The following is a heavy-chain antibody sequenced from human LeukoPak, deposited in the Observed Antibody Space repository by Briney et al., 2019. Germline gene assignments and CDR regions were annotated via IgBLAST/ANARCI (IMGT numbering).Heavy chain of an antibody. J-gene: IGHJ4*02. CDR2: IFYGGNI. Sequence: PSETLSLTCTVSGDSISSISHYWGWIRQPPGKGLEWIGSIFYGGNIYYNPSLKSRVTISIDTSRNQFSLKLSSVTAADTAVYYRASPSHCTSDSCQKYFDYWGQGTLVTVSS. CDR1: GDSISSISHY. CDR3: ASPSHCTSDSCQKYFDY. D-gene: IGHD2-2*01. V-gene: IGHV4-39*01.